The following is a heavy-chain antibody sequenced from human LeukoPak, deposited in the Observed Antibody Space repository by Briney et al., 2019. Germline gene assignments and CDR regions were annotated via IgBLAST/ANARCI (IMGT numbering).Heavy chain of an antibody. Sequence: ASVKVSCKASGYTFTSYYMHWVRQAPGQGLEWMGIISPSGGSTSYAQKFQGRVTMTRDTSTSTVYMELSSLRSEDTAVYYCAIGSGSYYFDYWGQGTLVTVSS. J-gene: IGHJ4*02. V-gene: IGHV1-46*01. CDR2: ISPSGGST. CDR1: GYTFTSYY. CDR3: AIGSGSYYFDY. D-gene: IGHD3-10*01.